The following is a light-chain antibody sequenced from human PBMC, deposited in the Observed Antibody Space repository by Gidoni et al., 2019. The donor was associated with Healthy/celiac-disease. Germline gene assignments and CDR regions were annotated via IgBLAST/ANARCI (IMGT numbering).Light chain of an antibody. CDR1: QSISSY. CDR2: AAS. CDR3: QQSSGT. Sequence: DIQMTQSPSSLSASVGDRVTITCRASQSISSYLNWYQQKPGKAPKLLSYAASSLQSGVPSRFSGSGSGTDFTLTISSLQPEDFATYYCQQSSGTFGQXTKVEIK. J-gene: IGKJ1*01. V-gene: IGKV1-39*01.